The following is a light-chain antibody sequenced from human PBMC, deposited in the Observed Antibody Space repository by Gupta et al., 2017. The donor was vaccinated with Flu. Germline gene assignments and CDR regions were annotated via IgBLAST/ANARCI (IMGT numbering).Light chain of an antibody. CDR3: LQEFHTPRT. V-gene: IGKV4-1*01. CDR2: WAS. Sequence: DCVMTQSPDSLAVSLGGRATINCKASQTVLYSLDNKNYFGWYQQKPGQPPKLLISWASARESGVPDRFSGSGSGTDFTLTINNLQAEDVAVYCCLQEFHTPRTFGAGTRVEIK. J-gene: IGKJ4*01. CDR1: QTVLYSLDNKNY.